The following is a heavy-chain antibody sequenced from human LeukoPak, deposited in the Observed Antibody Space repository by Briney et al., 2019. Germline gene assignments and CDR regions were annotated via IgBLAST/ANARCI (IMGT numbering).Heavy chain of an antibody. CDR2: ISSSSSYI. J-gene: IGHJ4*02. Sequence: GGSLRLSCAASGFTFSIYAMSWVRQAPGKGLEWVSSISSSSSYIYYADSVKGRFTISRDNAKNSLYLQMNSLRAEDTAVYYCARASIAARPAYWGQGTLVTVSS. V-gene: IGHV3-21*01. CDR1: GFTFSIYA. CDR3: ARASIAARPAY. D-gene: IGHD6-6*01.